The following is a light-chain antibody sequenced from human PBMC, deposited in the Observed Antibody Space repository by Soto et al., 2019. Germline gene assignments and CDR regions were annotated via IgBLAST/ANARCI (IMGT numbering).Light chain of an antibody. V-gene: IGLV2-14*01. CDR3: SSFTTTSTRV. J-gene: IGLJ3*02. CDR1: SSDVGGYNS. Sequence: QSVLTQPASVSASPGQSITISCTGTSSDVGGYNSVSWYQQHPGKAPKLMIFEVSLRPSGVSNRFSASKSGYTASLTISELQAEDEADYYCSSFTTTSTRVFGGGTKLTVL. CDR2: EVS.